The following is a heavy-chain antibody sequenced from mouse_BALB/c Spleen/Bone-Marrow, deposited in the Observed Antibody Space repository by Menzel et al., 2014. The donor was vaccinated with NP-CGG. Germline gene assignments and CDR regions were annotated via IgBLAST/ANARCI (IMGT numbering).Heavy chain of an antibody. CDR3: TRGITTVVATRAMDY. V-gene: IGHV1-5*01. CDR2: IYPGNSDT. D-gene: IGHD1-1*01. Sequence: VQLQQSGTVLARPGASVKMSCKASGYTFTSYWMHWVKQRPGQGLEWIGAIYPGNSDTSYNQKFKGKAKLTAVTSTSTAYMDLGSLTNEDSAVYYCTRGITTVVATRAMDYWGQGTSVTVSS. J-gene: IGHJ4*01. CDR1: GYTFTSYW.